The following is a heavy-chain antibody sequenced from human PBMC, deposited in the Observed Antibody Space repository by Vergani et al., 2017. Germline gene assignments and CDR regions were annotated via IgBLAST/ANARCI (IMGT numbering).Heavy chain of an antibody. D-gene: IGHD4-17*01. CDR2: ISYDGSNK. Sequence: QVQLVESGGGVVQPGRSLRLSCAASGFTFSSYAMHWVRQAPGQGLEWVAVISYDGSNKYYADSVKGRFTISRDNSKNTLYLQMNSLRAEDTAVYYCARVVDHDYGDYGLLDPWGQGTLVTVSS. J-gene: IGHJ5*02. V-gene: IGHV3-30*01. CDR1: GFTFSSYA. CDR3: ARVVDHDYGDYGLLDP.